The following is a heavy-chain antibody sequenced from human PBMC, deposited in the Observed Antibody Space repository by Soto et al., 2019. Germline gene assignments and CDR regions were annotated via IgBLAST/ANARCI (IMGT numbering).Heavy chain of an antibody. J-gene: IGHJ6*02. CDR2: ISGSGGST. V-gene: IGHV3-23*01. Sequence: EVQLLESGGGLVQPGGSLRLSCAASGFTFSSYAMSWVRQAPGKGLEWVSAISGSGGSTYDGDSVKGRFTISRENSKNTLYLQMNSLRAEDTAVYYCAKDRCGWYYYDSGMDVWGQGTTVTVSS. CDR3: AKDRCGWYYYDSGMDV. CDR1: GFTFSSYA. D-gene: IGHD6-19*01.